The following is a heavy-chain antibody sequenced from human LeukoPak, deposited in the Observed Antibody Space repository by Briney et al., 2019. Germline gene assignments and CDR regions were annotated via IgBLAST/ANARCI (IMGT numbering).Heavy chain of an antibody. CDR1: GFTFSNHA. V-gene: IGHV3-23*01. CDR2: ISGGGRTT. Sequence: GGSLRLSCAASGFTFSNHAMSWVRQAPGKGLQWVAVISGGGRTTEYEDFVKGRFTISRDNSKNTLSLQMNSLTVEDTAICFCAKNVVVKRYIDFWGQGTLVTVSS. J-gene: IGHJ4*02. D-gene: IGHD2-15*01. CDR3: AKNVVVKRYIDF.